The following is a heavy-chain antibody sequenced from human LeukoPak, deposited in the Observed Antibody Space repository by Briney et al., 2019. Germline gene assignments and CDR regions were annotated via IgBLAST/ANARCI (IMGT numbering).Heavy chain of an antibody. Sequence: GGSLRLSCAASGFTFNNYSMNWVRQAPGKGLEWVSSISSSSNYIYYADSVKGRFTISRDNAKNSLYLQMNSLRAEDTAIYYCARQSGTTGTTRFDHWGQGTLVTVSS. CDR3: ARQSGTTGTTRFDH. J-gene: IGHJ4*02. D-gene: IGHD4-17*01. CDR2: ISSSSNYI. V-gene: IGHV3-21*01. CDR1: GFTFNNYS.